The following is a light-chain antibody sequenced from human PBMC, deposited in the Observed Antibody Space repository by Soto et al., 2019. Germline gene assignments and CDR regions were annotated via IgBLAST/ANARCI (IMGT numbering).Light chain of an antibody. Sequence: ETVLTHSPATLSLSPGERATLSCRASQSVSSYLAWYQQKPGQAPRLLIYDASNRATGIPARFSGSGSGTDFTLTISSLEPKDFAVYYCQQRSNWPPITFGQETRLEIK. CDR2: DAS. J-gene: IGKJ5*01. V-gene: IGKV3-11*01. CDR3: QQRSNWPPIT. CDR1: QSVSSY.